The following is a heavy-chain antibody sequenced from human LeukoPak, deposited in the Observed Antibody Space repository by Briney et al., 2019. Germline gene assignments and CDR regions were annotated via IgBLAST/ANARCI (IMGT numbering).Heavy chain of an antibody. CDR1: GFTFSSYA. CDR2: ISGSGGST. V-gene: IGHV3-23*01. CDR3: AKGKDTAMVLDY. J-gene: IGHJ4*02. Sequence: GGSLRLSCAASGFTFSSYAMSWVRQAPGKGLEWVLVISGSGGSTYYADSVKGRFTISRDNSKNTLYLQMNSLGAEDTAVYYCAKGKDTAMVLDYWGQGTLVTVSS. D-gene: IGHD5-18*01.